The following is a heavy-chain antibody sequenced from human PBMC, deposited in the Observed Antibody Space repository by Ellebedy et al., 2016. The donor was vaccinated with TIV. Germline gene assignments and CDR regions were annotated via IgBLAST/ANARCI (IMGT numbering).Heavy chain of an antibody. CDR3: ARDQGRRPRIKYYYYGMDV. V-gene: IGHV3-48*04. D-gene: IGHD2-15*01. J-gene: IGHJ6*02. CDR2: ISSGGSTI. CDR1: GFTFNTYA. Sequence: GESLKISCGASGFTFNTYAMGWVRQTPGKGLEWVSYISSGGSTIYYADSVKGRFTISRDNAKNSLYLQMNSLRAEDTAVYYCARDQGRRPRIKYYYYGMDVWGQGTTVTVSS.